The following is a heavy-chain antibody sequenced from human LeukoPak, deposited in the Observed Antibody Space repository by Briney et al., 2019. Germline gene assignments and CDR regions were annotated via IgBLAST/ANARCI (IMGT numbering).Heavy chain of an antibody. J-gene: IGHJ5*02. CDR3: ARGYSSGWYRGSHWFDP. D-gene: IGHD6-19*01. CDR1: GGSFSGYY. CDR2: INHNGGT. V-gene: IGHV4-34*01. Sequence: PSETLSLTCAVYGGSFSGYYWSWIRQPPGEGLEWIGEINHNGGTNYNPSLKSRVTTSVDTSKNQFSLKLSSVTAADTAVYYCARGYSSGWYRGSHWFDPWGQGILVTVSS.